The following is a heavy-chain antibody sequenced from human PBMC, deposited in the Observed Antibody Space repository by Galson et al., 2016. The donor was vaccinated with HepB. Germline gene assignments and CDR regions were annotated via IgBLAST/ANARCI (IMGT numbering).Heavy chain of an antibody. V-gene: IGHV3-74*03. D-gene: IGHD3-3*02. Sequence: SLRLSCAASGFTLSNYWMNWVRHVPGKGLVWVSGNSFDVSDTTYADSVKGRVTISRDNARNTLSLQMNNVRAEDTAVYFCSRALPHDTLSGHFPAFDIWGQGTMVTVSS. J-gene: IGHJ3*02. CDR1: GFTLSNYW. CDR2: NSFDVSDT. CDR3: SRALPHDTLSGHFPAFDI.